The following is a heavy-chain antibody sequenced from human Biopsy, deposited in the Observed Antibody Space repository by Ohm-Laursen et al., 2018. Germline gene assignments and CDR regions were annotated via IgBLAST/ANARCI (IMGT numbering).Heavy chain of an antibody. V-gene: IGHV3-74*03. Sequence: SLRLSCSASGFTFHSYWMHWVRHAPRQGLAWVSRINIDGSGTKYADSVKGRFTVSRDNAKNTLYLQMNSLTAEDTAIYYCTRAYRYGLDAFDVWGQGTMVTVSS. J-gene: IGHJ3*01. D-gene: IGHD3-16*01. CDR1: GFTFHSYW. CDR2: INIDGSGT. CDR3: TRAYRYGLDAFDV.